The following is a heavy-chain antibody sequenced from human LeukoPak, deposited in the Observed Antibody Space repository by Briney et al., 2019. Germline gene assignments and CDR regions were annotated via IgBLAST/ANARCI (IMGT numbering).Heavy chain of an antibody. CDR3: ARGKGGIPAAMTNWFDP. CDR1: GGSISNYY. Sequence: PSETLSLTCTVSGGSISNYYWSWIRQPPGKGLEWIGFVYYDGTTNYSPSLKNRVSISVDTSKNQLSLKLSSVTAADTAVYYCARGKGGIPAAMTNWFDPWGQGTLVTVSS. J-gene: IGHJ5*02. D-gene: IGHD2-2*01. V-gene: IGHV4-59*01. CDR2: VYYDGTT.